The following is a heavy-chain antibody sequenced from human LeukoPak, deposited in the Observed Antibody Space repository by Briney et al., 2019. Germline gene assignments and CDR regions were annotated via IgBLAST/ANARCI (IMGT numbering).Heavy chain of an antibody. D-gene: IGHD2/OR15-2a*01. CDR2: INSDGSST. V-gene: IGHV3-74*01. Sequence: PGGSLRLSCAASGFTFSSYWMHWVRQAPGKGLVWVSRINSDGSSTSYADSVKGRFTISRDNAKNSLYLQMNSLRAEDTAVYYCARFPSTYGIDYWGQGTLLTVSS. J-gene: IGHJ4*02. CDR3: ARFPSTYGIDY. CDR1: GFTFSSYW.